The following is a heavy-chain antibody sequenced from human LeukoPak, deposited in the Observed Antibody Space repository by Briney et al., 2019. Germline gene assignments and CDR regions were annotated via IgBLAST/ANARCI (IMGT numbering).Heavy chain of an antibody. CDR3: ARDRGSGWYEEFDY. CDR1: GGSFGGYY. Sequence: SETLSLTCAVYGGSFGGYYWSWIRQPPGKGLEWIGEINHSGSTNYNPSLKSRVTISVGTSKNQFSLKLSSVTAADTAVYYCARDRGSGWYEEFDYWGQGTLVTVSS. V-gene: IGHV4-34*01. D-gene: IGHD6-19*01. J-gene: IGHJ4*02. CDR2: INHSGST.